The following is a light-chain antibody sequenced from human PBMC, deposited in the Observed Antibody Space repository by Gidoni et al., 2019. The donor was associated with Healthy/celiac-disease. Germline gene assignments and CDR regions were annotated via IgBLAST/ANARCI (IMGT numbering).Light chain of an antibody. CDR2: GAS. J-gene: IGKJ2*01. CDR1: QSVSSRY. CDR3: PQSRT. V-gene: IGKV3-20*01. Sequence: ELVLSQSPGTLSLSPGERATLSCRASQSVSSRYLAWYQQKPGQAPRLLIYGASSRATGIPDRFSGSGSGTDFTLTISRLEPEDFAVYYCPQSRTFGQGTKLEIK.